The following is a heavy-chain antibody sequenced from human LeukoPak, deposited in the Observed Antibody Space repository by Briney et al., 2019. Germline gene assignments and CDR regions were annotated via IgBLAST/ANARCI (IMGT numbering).Heavy chain of an antibody. Sequence: PSETLSLTCTVSSASISTYYWSWIRQPPGKGLEWIGYIYHSGPSNYNPSLKSRVTISLDTSKNQFSLRLTSVTAADTAVYYCARGSSSWLDYYIDVWAKGTTVTVSS. V-gene: IGHV4-59*12. D-gene: IGHD6-13*01. CDR1: SASISTYY. J-gene: IGHJ6*03. CDR2: IYHSGPS. CDR3: ARGSSSWLDYYIDV.